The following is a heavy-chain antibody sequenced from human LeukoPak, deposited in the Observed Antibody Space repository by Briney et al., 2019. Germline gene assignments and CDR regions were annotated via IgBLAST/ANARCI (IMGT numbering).Heavy chain of an antibody. Sequence: PGGSLRLSCATSGLTFSYYRMNWVRQAPGRGLEWVSSIGTSSSRYYADSVKGRFTISRDNAKNSLYLQMNSLRAEDTAVYYCASILRGSTDDYWGQGTLVTVSS. CDR3: ASILRGSTDDY. V-gene: IGHV3-69-1*01. CDR2: IGTSSSR. CDR1: GLTFSYYR. J-gene: IGHJ4*02. D-gene: IGHD4-11*01.